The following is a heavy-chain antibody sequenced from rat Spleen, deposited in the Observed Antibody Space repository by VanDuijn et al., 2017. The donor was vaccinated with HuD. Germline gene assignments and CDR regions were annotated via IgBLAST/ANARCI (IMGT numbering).Heavy chain of an antibody. J-gene: IGHJ2*01. V-gene: IGHV3-3*01. CDR1: DYSIISSYR. CDR3: ASLYSSYSLYYFDY. D-gene: IGHD1-2*01. Sequence: EVQLQESGPGLVKPSQSLSLTCSVTDYSIISSYRWNWIRKFPRNKLEWMGYRNSAGSTNYNPSLKSRISITRDTSKNQFFLQVKSVTTEDTATYYCASLYSSYSLYYFDYWGQGVMVTVSS. CDR2: RNSAGST.